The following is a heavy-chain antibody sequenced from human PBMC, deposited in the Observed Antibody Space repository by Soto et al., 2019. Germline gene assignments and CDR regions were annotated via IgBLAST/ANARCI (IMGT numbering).Heavy chain of an antibody. V-gene: IGHV3-30*18. J-gene: IGHJ6*02. Sequence: TGGSLRLSCAASGFSFSSNDMHWVRQAPGKGLEWVALISFDGSNKYYADSVKGRFTISRDNFKDTLYLEMSSLRAADAAIYYCAKVYRLLDFWTGSRPYYGIDVWGQGTTVTVSS. CDR1: GFSFSSND. D-gene: IGHD3-3*01. CDR3: AKVYRLLDFWTGSRPYYGIDV. CDR2: ISFDGSNK.